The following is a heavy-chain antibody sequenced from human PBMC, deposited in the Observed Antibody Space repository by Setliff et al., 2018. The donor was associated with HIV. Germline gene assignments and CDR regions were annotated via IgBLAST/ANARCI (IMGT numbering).Heavy chain of an antibody. CDR3: AKDHATSSWFTALLDY. CDR2: IRYDGRNK. CDR1: GFTFSTYG. D-gene: IGHD6-13*01. V-gene: IGHV3-30*02. Sequence: GGSLRLSCAASGFTFSTYGMHWVRQAPGKGLEWVAFIRYDGRNKYFTDSVKGRFTISRDNSKNTQYLQMNSLRAEDTAVYYCAKDHATSSWFTALLDYWGQGALVTVS. J-gene: IGHJ4*02.